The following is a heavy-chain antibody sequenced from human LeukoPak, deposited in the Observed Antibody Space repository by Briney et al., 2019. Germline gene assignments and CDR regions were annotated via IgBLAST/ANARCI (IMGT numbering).Heavy chain of an antibody. D-gene: IGHD6-13*01. CDR3: ARGVYIAAAQYGY. Sequence: SETLSLSCTVSGGSISSYYWSWIRQPPGKGLEWIGYIYYSGTTNYNPSLKSRVTISVDTSKNQFSLKLSSVTAADTAAYYCARGVYIAAAQYGYWGQGTLVTVSS. CDR2: IYYSGTT. V-gene: IGHV4-59*01. CDR1: GGSISSYY. J-gene: IGHJ4*02.